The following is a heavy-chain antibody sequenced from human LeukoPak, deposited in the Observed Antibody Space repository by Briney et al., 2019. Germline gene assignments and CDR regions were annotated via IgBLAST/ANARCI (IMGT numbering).Heavy chain of an antibody. V-gene: IGHV3-15*07. CDR2: INSKADGETI. CDR1: GCTFTNAW. CDR3: STLTSRGLSDS. Sequence: PGGSLRCSCAASGCTFTNAWMNWVRQAQGNGLEWVCRINSKADGETIDYAAPVKGSFTFSRDDSKNMLYLQMNSLKSEDTAGYYCSTLTSRGLSDSWGQGTLVTVSS. J-gene: IGHJ4*02. D-gene: IGHD1-20*01.